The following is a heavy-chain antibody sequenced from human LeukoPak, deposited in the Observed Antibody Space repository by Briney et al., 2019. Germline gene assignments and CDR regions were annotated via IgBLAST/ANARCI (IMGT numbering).Heavy chain of an antibody. Sequence: KPSETLSLTCTVSGDSISSYYWNWIRQPPGKRLEWIGYISTSGTTNYNPSLKSRVAMSVDTSKNQFSLKLSSVTAADTALYYCARRFYNSSPFDYWGQGTLVTVSS. CDR2: ISTSGTT. CDR1: GDSISSYY. CDR3: ARRFYNSSPFDY. D-gene: IGHD1-1*01. J-gene: IGHJ4*02. V-gene: IGHV4-4*09.